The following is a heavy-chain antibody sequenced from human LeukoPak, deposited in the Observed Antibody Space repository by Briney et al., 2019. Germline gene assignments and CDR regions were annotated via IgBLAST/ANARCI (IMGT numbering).Heavy chain of an antibody. CDR3: AKSQWLLFDVFNF. J-gene: IGHJ3*01. CDR2: ISGSGGGT. D-gene: IGHD6-19*01. Sequence: PGGSLRLSCAASGFAFDTYAMSWVRQAPGKGLEWVSTISGSGGGTYYADSVEGRFSISRDNSKNMVYPQMNSLKAEDTAVYYCAKSQWLLFDVFNFWGQGRMVTVSS. CDR1: GFAFDTYA. V-gene: IGHV3-23*01.